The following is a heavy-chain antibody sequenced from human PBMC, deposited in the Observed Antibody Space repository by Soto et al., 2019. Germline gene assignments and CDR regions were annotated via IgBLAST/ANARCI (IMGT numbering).Heavy chain of an antibody. CDR1: GFTFRNHA. Sequence: QVQLVESGGGVVQPGESLRLSCAASGFTFRNHAMHWVRQAPGKGLECLAVIAYDGSNAFYRDSVKGRFTVSRDNSKNTLSLHMDSLRSEDTGVYYCARGDREDILVVVGARPGEYGIDIWGQWTTVTVSS. CDR2: IAYDGSNA. V-gene: IGHV3-30-3*01. D-gene: IGHD2-15*01. J-gene: IGHJ6*02. CDR3: ARGDREDILVVVGARPGEYGIDI.